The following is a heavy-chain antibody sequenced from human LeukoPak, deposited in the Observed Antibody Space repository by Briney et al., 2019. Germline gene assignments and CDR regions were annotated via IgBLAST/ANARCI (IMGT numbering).Heavy chain of an antibody. CDR2: ISSSSSYI. J-gene: IGHJ4*02. CDR1: GFTFSSYS. V-gene: IGHV3-21*01. Sequence: GGSLRLSCAASGFTFSSYSMNWVRQAPGKGLKWVSSISSSSSYIYYADSVKGRFTISRDNAKNSLYLQMNSLRAEDTAVYYCARGSATAMDGSVDYWGQGTLVTVSS. CDR3: ARGSATAMDGSVDY. D-gene: IGHD5-18*01.